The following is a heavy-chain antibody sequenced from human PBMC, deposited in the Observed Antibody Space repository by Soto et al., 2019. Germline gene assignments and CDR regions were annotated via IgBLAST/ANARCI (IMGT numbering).Heavy chain of an antibody. Sequence: PGGSLRLSCAAYGISFSNAWMNWVRQAPGKGLEYIGRIRSKTDGGTTEYAAPVEGRFTVSRDDSKNTLYLQMSGLKTEDTAVYYCTTTRPGTNVFDNWGQGTLVTVS. D-gene: IGHD1-1*01. CDR2: IRSKTDGGTT. J-gene: IGHJ3*02. CDR1: GISFSNAW. V-gene: IGHV3-15*01. CDR3: TTTRPGTNVFDN.